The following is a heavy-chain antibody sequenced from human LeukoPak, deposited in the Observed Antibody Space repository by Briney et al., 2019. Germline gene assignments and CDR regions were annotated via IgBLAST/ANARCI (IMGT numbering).Heavy chain of an antibody. D-gene: IGHD6-6*01. Sequence: TSQTLSLTCTVSGGSISSGDYYWSWIRQPPGKGLEWIGYIYYSGSTNYNPSLKSRVTISVDTSKNQFSLKLSSVTAADTAVYYCARGGQLVPWDAFDIWGQGTMVTVSS. J-gene: IGHJ3*02. CDR1: GGSISSGDYY. V-gene: IGHV4-61*08. CDR3: ARGGQLVPWDAFDI. CDR2: IYYSGST.